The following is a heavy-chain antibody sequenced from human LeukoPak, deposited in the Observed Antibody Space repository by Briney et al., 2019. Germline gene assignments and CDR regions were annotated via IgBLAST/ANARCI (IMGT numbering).Heavy chain of an antibody. CDR2: IYTSGST. Sequence: SETLSLTCTVSGGSISSGSYYWSWIRQPAGKGLEWIGRIYTSGSTNYNPSLKSRVTISVDTSKSQFSLKLSSVTAADTAVYYCARAGGYCSSTSCQNWFDPWGQGTLVTVSS. D-gene: IGHD2-2*01. J-gene: IGHJ5*02. V-gene: IGHV4-61*02. CDR1: GGSISSGSYY. CDR3: ARAGGYCSSTSCQNWFDP.